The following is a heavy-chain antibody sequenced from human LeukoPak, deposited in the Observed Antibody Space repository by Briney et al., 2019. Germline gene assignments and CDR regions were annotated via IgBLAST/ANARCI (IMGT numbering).Heavy chain of an antibody. CDR3: ARVGRFGELFGY. Sequence: SVKVSCKASGGTFSTYVISWVRQAPGQGLEWMGGIIPVFGTANYAEKFQDRVTITADKSTSTAYMELSSLRSEDTAMYYCARVGRFGELFGYWGQGTLVTVSS. V-gene: IGHV1-69*06. D-gene: IGHD3-10*01. J-gene: IGHJ4*02. CDR1: GGTFSTYV. CDR2: IIPVFGTA.